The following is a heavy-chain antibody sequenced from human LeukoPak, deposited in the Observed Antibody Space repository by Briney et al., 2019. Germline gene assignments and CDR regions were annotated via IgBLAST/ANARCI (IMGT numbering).Heavy chain of an antibody. CDR1: GFTFSNHG. J-gene: IGHJ4*02. Sequence: GGSLRLSCAASGFTFSNHGMNWVRQAPGKGLEWLSGVSPPGGGTYYADSVKGRFTISRDDSKNTLSLQMNSLRAEDTAVYYCARGIHGDRFDFWGQGTLVTVSS. CDR3: ARGIHGDRFDF. D-gene: IGHD4-17*01. CDR2: VSPPGGGT. V-gene: IGHV3-23*01.